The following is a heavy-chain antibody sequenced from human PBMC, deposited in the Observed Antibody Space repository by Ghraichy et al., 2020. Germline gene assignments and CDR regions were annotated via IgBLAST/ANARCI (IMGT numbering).Heavy chain of an antibody. CDR2: ISVSGGST. J-gene: IGHJ6*02. CDR3: AKDLSVAGRGDYDYGMDV. D-gene: IGHD6-19*01. CDR1: GFTFSSYA. V-gene: IGHV3-23*01. Sequence: GALRLSCAASGFTFSSYAMSWVRQALGKGLEWVSGISVSGGSTYYADSVKGRFTISRDNSKNTLYLQINSLRAEDTAVYYCAKDLSVAGRGDYDYGMDVWGQGTTVTVSS.